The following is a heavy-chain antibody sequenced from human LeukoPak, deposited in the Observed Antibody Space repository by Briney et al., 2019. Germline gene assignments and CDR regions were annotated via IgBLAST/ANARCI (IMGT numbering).Heavy chain of an antibody. Sequence: SETLSLTCTVSGGSISGYYWNWIRQTPGKGLEWIAYIHYSGSTNYNPSLKSRVTISMDTSKSQFSLKLTSVTAADTAAYYCARFSGSTWGFDLWGQGTLVTVSS. V-gene: IGHV4-59*08. D-gene: IGHD6-13*01. CDR1: GGSISGYY. J-gene: IGHJ4*02. CDR3: ARFSGSTWGFDL. CDR2: IHYSGST.